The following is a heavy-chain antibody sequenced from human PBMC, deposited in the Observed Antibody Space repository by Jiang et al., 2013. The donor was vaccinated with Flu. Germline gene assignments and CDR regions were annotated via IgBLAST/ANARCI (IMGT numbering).Heavy chain of an antibody. CDR2: INPGGGST. D-gene: IGHD5-12*01. J-gene: IGHJ4*02. V-gene: IGHV1-46*01. CDR1: GYRFTNFY. Sequence: VQLVESGAEVREPGASVKVSCKASGYRFTNFYIHWVRQAPGQGLEWMGMINPGGGSTTYARNFQRRVTMTSDTSTSTVYMDLSSLRSDDTAFYYCAREYKRNIVTTPGDYWGQGTLVTVSS. CDR3: AREYKRNIVTTPGDY.